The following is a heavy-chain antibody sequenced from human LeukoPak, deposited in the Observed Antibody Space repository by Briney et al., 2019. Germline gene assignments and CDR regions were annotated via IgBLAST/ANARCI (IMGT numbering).Heavy chain of an antibody. D-gene: IGHD3-10*01. CDR2: IRNDGRNK. CDR1: GFTFSKCG. Sequence: GGSLRLSCAVSGFTFSKCGMHWVRQAPGKGLEWVAFIRNDGRNKYYGDSVKGRFTISRDNYRNTLYLQMNSLRAEDTAVYYCARDGAGKWNYLMDVWGKGTTVTVSS. V-gene: IGHV3-30*02. J-gene: IGHJ6*03. CDR3: ARDGAGKWNYLMDV.